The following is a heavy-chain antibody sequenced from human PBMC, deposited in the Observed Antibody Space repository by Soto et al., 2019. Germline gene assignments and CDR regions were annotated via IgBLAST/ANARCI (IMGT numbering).Heavy chain of an antibody. D-gene: IGHD6-13*01. CDR1: GYTFTSYA. Sequence: VKVSCKASGYTFTSYAMHWVRQAPGQRLEWMGWINAGNGNTKYSQKFQGRVTITRDTSASTAYMELSSLRSEDTAVYYCARDQLRRGAAAGQLDYYYYGMDVWGQGTTVTVSS. V-gene: IGHV1-3*01. CDR2: INAGNGNT. CDR3: ARDQLRRGAAAGQLDYYYYGMDV. J-gene: IGHJ6*02.